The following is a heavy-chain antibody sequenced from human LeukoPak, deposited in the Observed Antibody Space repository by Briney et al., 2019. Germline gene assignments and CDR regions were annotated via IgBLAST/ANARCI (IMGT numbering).Heavy chain of an antibody. V-gene: IGHV1-46*01. CDR1: GYTFTSYY. CDR3: ASPYYYDSSGYHPPGDAFDI. Sequence: ASVKVSCKASGYTFTSYYMHWVRQAPGQGLEWMGIINPSGGSTSYAQKFQGRVTMTRDMSTSTVYMELSSLRSEDTAVYYCASPYYYDSSGYHPPGDAFDIWGQGTMVTVSS. D-gene: IGHD3-22*01. CDR2: INPSGGST. J-gene: IGHJ3*02.